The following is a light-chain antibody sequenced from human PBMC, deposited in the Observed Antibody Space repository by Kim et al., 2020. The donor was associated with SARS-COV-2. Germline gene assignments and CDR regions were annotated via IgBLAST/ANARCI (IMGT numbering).Light chain of an antibody. J-gene: IGLJ3*02. Sequence: ELTQPPSASASLVASVTLTCTLSSGYSNYKVDWYQQRPGKGPRFVMRVGTGGIVGSKGDGIPDRFSVLGSGLNRYLTIKNIQEEDESDYHCGADHGSGSNFVSWVFGGGTKLTVL. CDR1: SGYSNYK. CDR2: VGTGGIVG. V-gene: IGLV9-49*01. CDR3: GADHGSGSNFVSWV.